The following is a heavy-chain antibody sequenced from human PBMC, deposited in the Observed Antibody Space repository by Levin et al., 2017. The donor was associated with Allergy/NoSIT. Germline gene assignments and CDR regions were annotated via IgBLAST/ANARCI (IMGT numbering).Heavy chain of an antibody. V-gene: IGHV3-23*01. D-gene: IGHD4-17*01. J-gene: IGHJ4*02. Sequence: GESLKISCAASGFTFSSYAMSWVRQAPGKGLEWVSAISGSGGSTYYADSVKGRFTISRDNSKNTLYLQMNSLRAEDTAVYYCAKNDYGDYSGFDYWGQGTLVTVSS. CDR3: AKNDYGDYSGFDY. CDR2: ISGSGGST. CDR1: GFTFSSYA.